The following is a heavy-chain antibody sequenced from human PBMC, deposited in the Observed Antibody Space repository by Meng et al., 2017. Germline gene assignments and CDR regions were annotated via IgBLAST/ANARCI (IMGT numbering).Heavy chain of an antibody. D-gene: IGHD5-24*01. CDR2: IYYSGST. Sequence: GSLRLSCTVSGGSTSSSSYYWGWIRQPPGKGLEWIGSIYYSGSTYYNPSLKSRVTISVDTSKNQFSLKLSSVTAADTAVYYCAREMATITGWGQGTLVTVSS. CDR3: AREMATITG. V-gene: IGHV4-39*07. CDR1: GGSTSSSSYY. J-gene: IGHJ4*02.